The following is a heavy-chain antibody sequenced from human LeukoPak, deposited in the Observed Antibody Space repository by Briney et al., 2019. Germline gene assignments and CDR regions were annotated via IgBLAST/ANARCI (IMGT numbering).Heavy chain of an antibody. V-gene: IGHV3-21*01. CDR3: ASHRIGYYFDY. CDR1: GFTFSSYS. CDR2: ISSSSSYI. D-gene: IGHD2-15*01. J-gene: IGHJ4*02. Sequence: PGGSLRLSCAASGFTFSSYSMNWVRQAPGKGLEWVSSISSSSSYIYYADSVKGRFTISRDNAKSSLYLQMNSLRAEDTAVYYCASHRIGYYFDYWGQGTLVTVSS.